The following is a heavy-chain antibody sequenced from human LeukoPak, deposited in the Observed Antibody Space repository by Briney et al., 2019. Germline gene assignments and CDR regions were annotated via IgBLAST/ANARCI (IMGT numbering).Heavy chain of an antibody. D-gene: IGHD2/OR15-2a*01. CDR1: GFTFSNFA. CDR2: ISYDGSNK. J-gene: IGHJ4*02. Sequence: GGSLRLSCAASGFTFSNFAMHWVRQAPGKGLEWVAVISYDGSNKYYADSVKGRFAISRANSKNTLYLQTNSLRAEDTAVYYCARASVLYKGFDYWGQGTLVTVSS. V-gene: IGHV3-30*09. CDR3: ARASVLYKGFDY.